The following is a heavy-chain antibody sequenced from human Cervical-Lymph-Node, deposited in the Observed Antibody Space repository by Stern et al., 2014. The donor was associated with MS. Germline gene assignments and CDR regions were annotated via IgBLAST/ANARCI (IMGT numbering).Heavy chain of an antibody. J-gene: IGHJ4*02. CDR1: GYSFTTSA. CDR2: INTNTGDP. CDR3: ATQGASGFGVSPTGY. V-gene: IGHV7-4-1*01. Sequence: QVPLVQSGSELKKPGASVKVSCKTSGYSFTTSALNWVRQAPGQGLEWMGWINTNTGDPLYAQAFAERFVFSLDTSVSTAYLQIHNLNAEDSAIFYCATQGASGFGVSPTGYWGQGTLVTVSS. D-gene: IGHD1-26*01.